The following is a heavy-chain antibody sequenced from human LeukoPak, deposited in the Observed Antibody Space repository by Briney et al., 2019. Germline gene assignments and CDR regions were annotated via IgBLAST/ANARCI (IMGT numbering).Heavy chain of an antibody. CDR1: GGTFSSYA. CDR2: IIPILGIA. J-gene: IGHJ3*02. V-gene: IGHV1-69*04. CDR3: ARSRFDTVTTWLFDI. D-gene: IGHD4-17*01. Sequence: SVKVSCKASGGTFSSYAISWVRQAPGQGLEWMGRIIPILGIANYAQKFQGRVTITADKSTSTAYMELSSLRSEDTAVYYCARSRFDTVTTWLFDIWGQGTMVTVSS.